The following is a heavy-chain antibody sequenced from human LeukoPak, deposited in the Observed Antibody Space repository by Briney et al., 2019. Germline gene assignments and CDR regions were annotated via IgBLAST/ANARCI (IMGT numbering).Heavy chain of an antibody. V-gene: IGHV3-23*01. CDR3: AKVGDFLYYYYYGMDV. Sequence: PGGSLRLSCAASGFTFSSYAMGWVRQAPGKGLEWVSAISGSGGSTYYADSVKGRFTISRDNSKNTLYLQMNSLRAEDTAVYYCAKVGDFLYYYYYGMDVWGQGTTVTVSS. CDR1: GFTFSSYA. CDR2: ISGSGGST. J-gene: IGHJ6*02. D-gene: IGHD3-10*01.